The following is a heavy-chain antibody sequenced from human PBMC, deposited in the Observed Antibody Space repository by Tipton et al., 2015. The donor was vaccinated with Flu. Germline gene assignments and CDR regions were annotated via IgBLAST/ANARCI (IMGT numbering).Heavy chain of an antibody. J-gene: IGHJ3*02. CDR1: GFTFSSYT. Sequence: GSLRLSCAASGFTFSSYTLHWVRQAPGKALEWVSGINSGATTFYADSVKGRFTISRDNSQTTLYLQMNSLRVEDTAVYYCAKLTGTAHFEIWGQGTLVTVS. CDR2: INSGATT. CDR3: AKLTGTAHFEI. D-gene: IGHD2-8*02. V-gene: IGHV3-23*01.